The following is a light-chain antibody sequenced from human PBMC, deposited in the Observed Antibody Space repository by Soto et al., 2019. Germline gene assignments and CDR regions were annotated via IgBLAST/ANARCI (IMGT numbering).Light chain of an antibody. V-gene: IGKV3-15*01. CDR3: QQYTEWPLT. Sequence: EVVLTQSPATLSVSPGERATLSCRASQSFSSNVAWYQQKPGQAPRLLIYAASTRATGIPARFSGSGSGTEFTLTISSLQSEDFAVYYCQQYTEWPLTFGGGTKVDIK. CDR1: QSFSSN. CDR2: AAS. J-gene: IGKJ4*01.